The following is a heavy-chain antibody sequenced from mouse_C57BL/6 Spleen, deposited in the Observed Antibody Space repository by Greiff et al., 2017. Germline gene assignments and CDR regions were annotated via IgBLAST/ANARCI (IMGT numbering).Heavy chain of an antibody. J-gene: IGHJ1*03. CDR1: GYTFTSYT. V-gene: IGHV1-4*01. Sequence: VQLQQSGAELARPGASVKMSCKASGYTFTSYTMHWVKQRPGQGLEWIGYINPSSGYTKYNQKFKDKATLTADKSSSTAYMQLSSLTSEDSAVYYCARSDYYGSSGGYFDVWGTGTTVTVSS. CDR3: ARSDYYGSSGGYFDV. CDR2: INPSSGYT. D-gene: IGHD1-1*01.